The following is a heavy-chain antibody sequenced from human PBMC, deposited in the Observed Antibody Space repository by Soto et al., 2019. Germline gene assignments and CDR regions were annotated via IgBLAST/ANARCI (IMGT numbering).Heavy chain of an antibody. V-gene: IGHV4-59*01. Sequence: SETLSLTCTVSGGSISTDYWSWIRQTPEKELEWIGYIYYSGNTNYNPSLKSRVTISIDTSKNQISLQLRSVTAADTAVYYCARSGWGHWGHFDLWGRGTLVTVSS. CDR3: ARSGWGHWGHFDL. CDR2: IYYSGNT. J-gene: IGHJ2*01. D-gene: IGHD3-16*01. CDR1: GGSISTDY.